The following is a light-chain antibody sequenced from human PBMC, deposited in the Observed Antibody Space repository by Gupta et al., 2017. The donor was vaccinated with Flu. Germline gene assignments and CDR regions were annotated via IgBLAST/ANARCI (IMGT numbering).Light chain of an antibody. V-gene: IGKV3-20*01. J-gene: IGKJ2*01. Sequence: TLSLSPGEGATVSCRASPSVDSNKVAWSQQKPCQAPSPLMLSASSRAAGIPDRFSGSGSGTDFTLTISRLEPEDFAVYYCHQCSSSPPTFGQGTKLEIK. CDR2: SAS. CDR1: PSVDSNK. CDR3: HQCSSSPPT.